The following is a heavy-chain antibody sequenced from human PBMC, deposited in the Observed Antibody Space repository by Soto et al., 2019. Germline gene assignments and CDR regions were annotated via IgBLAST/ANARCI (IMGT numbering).Heavy chain of an antibody. V-gene: IGHV4-30-4*01. CDR2: IYYSGST. J-gene: IGHJ4*02. D-gene: IGHD2-2*02. CDR1: GGSISRGDYY. Sequence: KPSETLSLTCTVSGGSISRGDYYWSWIRQPPGKGLEWIGYIYYSGSTYYNPSLKSRVTISVDTSKNQFSLKLSSVTAADTAVYYCARGNAHCSSTSCYTSSPPTFDYWGQGTLVTVSS. CDR3: ARGNAHCSSTSCYTSSPPTFDY.